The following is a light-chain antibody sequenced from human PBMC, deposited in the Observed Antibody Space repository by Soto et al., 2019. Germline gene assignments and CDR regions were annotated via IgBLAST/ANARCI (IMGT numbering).Light chain of an antibody. CDR1: SSDVGGYNY. CDR2: DVT. J-gene: IGLJ2*01. CDR3: SSYTGSSTVI. Sequence: QSVLTQPASVSGSPGQSITISCTGTSSDVGGYNYVCWYQQHPGKAPELIIYDVTNRPSGVSNRFSGSKSGSTASLSISGLQAEDEADYYCSSYTGSSTVIFGGGTKVTVL. V-gene: IGLV2-14*01.